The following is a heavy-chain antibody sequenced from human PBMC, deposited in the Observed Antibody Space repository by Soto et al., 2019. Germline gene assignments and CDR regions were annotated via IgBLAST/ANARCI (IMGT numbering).Heavy chain of an antibody. CDR2: ISVRGGTT. Sequence: EVQLLESGGDLVQPGGSLRLSCEASGFTFSNYAMSWVRQAPGKGLEWVTGISVRGGTTYYVDSVKGRFTISRDNSKNTLYLQMNALRAEDRAVYYCAKDRGFGAGHGMDVWGQGTTVTVSS. J-gene: IGHJ6*02. V-gene: IGHV3-23*01. D-gene: IGHD3-10*01. CDR1: GFTFSNYA. CDR3: AKDRGFGAGHGMDV.